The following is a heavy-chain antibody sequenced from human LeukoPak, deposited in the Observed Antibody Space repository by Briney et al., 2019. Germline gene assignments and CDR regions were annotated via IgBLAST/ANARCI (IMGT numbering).Heavy chain of an antibody. CDR1: GFTFSSYG. Sequence: GGTLRLSCAASGFTFSSYGMSWVRQAPGKGLEWVSAISGSGGSTYYADSVKGRFTISRDNSKNTLYLQMNSLRAEDTAVYYCAKDFVDTAMVFDYWGQGTLVTVSS. CDR3: AKDFVDTAMVFDY. V-gene: IGHV3-23*01. CDR2: ISGSGGST. D-gene: IGHD5-18*01. J-gene: IGHJ4*02.